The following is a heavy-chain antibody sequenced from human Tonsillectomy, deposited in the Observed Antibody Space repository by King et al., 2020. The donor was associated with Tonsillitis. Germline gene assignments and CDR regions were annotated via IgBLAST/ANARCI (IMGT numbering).Heavy chain of an antibody. CDR3: ARSLAANNSFDT. CDR1: GGTFSSYA. CDR2: IIPFLGIA. D-gene: IGHD6-6*01. J-gene: IGHJ4*02. V-gene: IGHV1-69*09. Sequence: QLVQSGAEVRKPGSSVKVSCKASGGTFSSYAINWVRQAPGQGLEWMGRIIPFLGIANYAQKFQGRVTITADRSTSTAFMEQSSLTSEPTAMYYCARSLAANNSFDTWGQGTLVTVSS.